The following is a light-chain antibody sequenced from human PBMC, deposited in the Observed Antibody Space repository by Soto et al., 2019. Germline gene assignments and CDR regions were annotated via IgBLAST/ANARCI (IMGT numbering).Light chain of an antibody. CDR2: DAS. J-gene: IGKJ5*01. CDR3: QQRSNWPPEIT. Sequence: ENVLTQSPGTLSLSPGERATLSCRASQSVSSNFLAWYQQKPGQAPRLLIYDASNRATGIPARFSGSGSGTDFTLTISSLEPEDFAVYYCQQRSNWPPEITFGQGTRLEIK. V-gene: IGKV3-11*01. CDR1: QSVSSN.